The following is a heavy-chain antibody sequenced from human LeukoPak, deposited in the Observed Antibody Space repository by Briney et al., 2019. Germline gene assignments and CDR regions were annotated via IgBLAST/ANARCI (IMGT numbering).Heavy chain of an antibody. V-gene: IGHV4-59*08. Sequence: SETLSLTCTVSGGSISSYFWSWIRQPPGKGLEWIGYVYHSGSTSYSPSLKSRVAISLDTSKNEFSLKLSSVTAADTAVYYCARPRAQYGDYVDWGQGTLVTVSS. CDR2: VYHSGST. D-gene: IGHD4-17*01. J-gene: IGHJ4*02. CDR3: ARPRAQYGDYVD. CDR1: GGSISSYF.